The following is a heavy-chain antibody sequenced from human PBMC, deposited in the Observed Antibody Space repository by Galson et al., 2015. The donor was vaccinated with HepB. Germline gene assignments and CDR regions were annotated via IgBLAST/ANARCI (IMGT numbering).Heavy chain of an antibody. CDR2: INPSGGST. J-gene: IGHJ6*02. V-gene: IGHV1-46*01. CDR1: GYTFTSYY. D-gene: IGHD5-12*01. Sequence: SVKVSCKASGYTFTSYYMHWVRQAPGQGLEWMGIINPSGGSTSYAQKFQGRVTMTRDTSTSTVYMELSSLRSEDTAVYYCARDGGYGYYPYYGMDVWGQGTTVTVSS. CDR3: ARDGGYGYYPYYGMDV.